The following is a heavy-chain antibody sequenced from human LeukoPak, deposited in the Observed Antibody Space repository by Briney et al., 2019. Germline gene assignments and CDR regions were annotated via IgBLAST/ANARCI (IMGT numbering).Heavy chain of an antibody. CDR1: RFTFSSYS. J-gene: IGHJ4*02. CDR2: ISSSSSTI. Sequence: PGGSLRLSCAASRFTFSSYSMNWVRQAPGKGLEWVSYISSSSSTIFYADSVKGRFTISRDNAKNSLYLHMNSLRAEDTAVYYCARDRWTGFDYWGRGTLVTVSS. D-gene: IGHD3/OR15-3a*01. V-gene: IGHV3-48*01. CDR3: ARDRWTGFDY.